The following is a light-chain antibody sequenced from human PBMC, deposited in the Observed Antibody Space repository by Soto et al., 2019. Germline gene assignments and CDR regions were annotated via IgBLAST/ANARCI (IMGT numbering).Light chain of an antibody. CDR2: GAS. CDR3: QQYGSSPRTT. J-gene: IGKJ1*01. V-gene: IGKV3-20*01. Sequence: LTQSPATLSVSPGERVPLSCRASQSVNNNLAWYQQKPGQAPRLLIYGASSRATGIPDRFSGSGSGTDFTLTISGLEPEDFAVYYCQQYGSSPRTTFGQGTKVDI. CDR1: QSVNNN.